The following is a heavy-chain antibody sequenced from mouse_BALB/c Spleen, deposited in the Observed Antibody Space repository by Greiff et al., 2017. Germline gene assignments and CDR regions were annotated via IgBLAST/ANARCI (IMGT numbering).Heavy chain of an antibody. CDR1: GFSLTGYG. J-gene: IGHJ1*01. CDR3: ARNYGSSYGYWYFDV. V-gene: IGHV2-6-7*01. D-gene: IGHD1-1*01. Sequence: VKLVESGPGLVAPSQSLSITCTVSGFSLTGYGVNWVRQPPGKGLEWLGMIWGDGSTDYNSALKSRLSISKDNSKSQVFLKMNSLQTDDTARYYCARNYGSSYGYWYFDVWGAGTTVTVSS. CDR2: IWGDGST.